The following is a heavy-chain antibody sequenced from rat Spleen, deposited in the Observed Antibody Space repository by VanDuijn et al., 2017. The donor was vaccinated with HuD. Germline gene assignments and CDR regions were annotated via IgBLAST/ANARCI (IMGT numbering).Heavy chain of an antibody. D-gene: IGHD1-1*01. CDR1: GFSLTSYN. CDR3: ARGGDYSAPFY. Sequence: QVQLKESGPGLVQPSETLSLTCTVSGFSLTSYNVHWVRQPPGKGLEWMGVMWSGGSTDYNSALKSRLSISRDTSKNQVFLKMNSLQSEDTTTYYCARGGDYSAPFYWGQGVMVTVSS. V-gene: IGHV2-45*01. CDR2: MWSGGST. J-gene: IGHJ2*01.